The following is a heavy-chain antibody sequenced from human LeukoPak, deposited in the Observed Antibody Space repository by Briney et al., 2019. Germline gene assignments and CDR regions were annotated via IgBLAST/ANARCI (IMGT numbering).Heavy chain of an antibody. D-gene: IGHD2-2*01. CDR1: GGSISSYY. J-gene: IGHJ5*02. CDR2: IYTSGST. V-gene: IGHV4-4*07. CDR3: ARACAYQPPEWFDP. Sequence: SETLSLTCTVPGGSISSYYWSWIRQPAGKGLEWIGRIYTSGSTNYNPSLKSRVTMSVDTSKNQFSLKLSSVTAADTAVYYCARACAYQPPEWFDPWGQGTLVTVSS.